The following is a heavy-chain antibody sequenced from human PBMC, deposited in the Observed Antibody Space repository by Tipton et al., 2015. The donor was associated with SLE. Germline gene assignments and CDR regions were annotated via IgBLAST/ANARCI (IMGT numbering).Heavy chain of an antibody. J-gene: IGHJ4*02. V-gene: IGHV4-39*07. Sequence: TLSLTCTASGGSISSSSYYWGWIRQPPGKGLEWIWVLYYSGNTYYNPSLKSPVTLSIDTSKNQFSLKMRSVTAADTAVYFCARGYCSDGVCYGFGFFDYWGQGNLVTVSS. D-gene: IGHD2-8*01. CDR1: GGSISSSSYY. CDR3: ARGYCSDGVCYGFGFFDY. CDR2: LYYSGNT.